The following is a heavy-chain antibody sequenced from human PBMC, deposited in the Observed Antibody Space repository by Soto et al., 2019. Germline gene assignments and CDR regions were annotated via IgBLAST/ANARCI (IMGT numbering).Heavy chain of an antibody. D-gene: IGHD2-8*02. V-gene: IGHV1-3*01. CDR2: INAGNGNT. J-gene: IGHJ4*02. CDR1: GYTFTSYA. Sequence: GASVKVSCKASGYTFTSYAMHWVRQAPGQRLEWMGWINAGNGNTKYSQKFQGRVTITADKSTGTAFMELNSLRSEDTALYFCARRDTGGFLRYFDNWGQGTLVTVSS. CDR3: ARRDTGGFLRYFDN.